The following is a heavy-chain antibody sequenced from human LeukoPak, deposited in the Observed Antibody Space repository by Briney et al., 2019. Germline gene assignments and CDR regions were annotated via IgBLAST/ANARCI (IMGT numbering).Heavy chain of an antibody. J-gene: IGHJ4*02. V-gene: IGHV3-21*01. Sequence: GGSLRLSCAGSGFTFSSYSMIWVRQAPGKGLEWVSSIRGDSSEARHAGSVMGRFTISRDNAEKSLYLQMNSLRAEDTAVYYCARGHFGVVLDYWGQGTLVTVSS. CDR2: IRGDSSEA. CDR1: GFTFSSYS. D-gene: IGHD3-3*01. CDR3: ARGHFGVVLDY.